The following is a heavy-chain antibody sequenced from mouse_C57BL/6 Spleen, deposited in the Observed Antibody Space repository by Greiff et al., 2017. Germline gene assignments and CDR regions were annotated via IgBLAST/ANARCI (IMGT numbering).Heavy chain of an antibody. CDR1: GFTFTDYY. CDR3: ARGETGRISYAMDY. D-gene: IGHD3-3*01. Sequence: EVHLVESGGGLVQPGGSLSLSCAASGFTFTDYYMSWVRQPPGKALEWLGFIRNKANGYTTEYSASVKGRFTISRDNSQSILYLQMNALRAEDSATYYCARGETGRISYAMDYWGQGTSVTVSS. CDR2: IRNKANGYTT. J-gene: IGHJ4*01. V-gene: IGHV7-3*01.